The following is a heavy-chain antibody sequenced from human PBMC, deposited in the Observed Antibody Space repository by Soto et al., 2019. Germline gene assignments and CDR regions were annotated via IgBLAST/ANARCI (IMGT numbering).Heavy chain of an antibody. V-gene: IGHV4-34*01. D-gene: IGHD3-16*02. J-gene: IGHJ6*03. CDR3: ARIFPGYSWGSYRPYYYYYYYMDV. Sequence: QVQLQQWGAGLLKPSETLSLTCAVYGGSFSGYYWSWIRQPPGKGLEWIGEISHSGSTNYNPSLKSRVTISVDTSKNQFSLKLSSVTAADTAVYYCARIFPGYSWGSYRPYYYYYYYMDVWGKGTTVTVSS. CDR2: ISHSGST. CDR1: GGSFSGYY.